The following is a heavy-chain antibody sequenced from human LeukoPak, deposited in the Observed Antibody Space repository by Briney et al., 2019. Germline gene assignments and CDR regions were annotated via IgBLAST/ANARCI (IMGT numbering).Heavy chain of an antibody. CDR3: AKDGYCSGGRCLPYYFDY. J-gene: IGHJ4*02. D-gene: IGHD2-15*01. CDR2: ISDSAVGT. Sequence: GGSLRLSCATSGFTFSNYAMSWVRQAPGKGLEWVSIISDSAVGTYYTDSVKGRFTISRDNSENTLYLQMNSLRGDDTAVYYCAKDGYCSGGRCLPYYFDYWGQGTLVTVSS. V-gene: IGHV3-23*01. CDR1: GFTFSNYA.